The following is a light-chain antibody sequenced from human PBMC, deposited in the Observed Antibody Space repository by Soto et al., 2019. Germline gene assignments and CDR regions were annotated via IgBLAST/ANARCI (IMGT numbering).Light chain of an antibody. CDR2: LEGSGNY. J-gene: IGLJ3*02. CDR1: SGHSSFL. CDR3: ETWDSHTQV. V-gene: IGLV4-60*02. Sequence: QLVLTQSSSASASLGSSVKLTCTLSSGHSSFLIAWHQQQPGKAPRYLMRLEGSGNYNKGSGVPDRFSGSSSGADRYLTISNLQYEDEADYYYETWDSHTQVFGGGTKLTVL.